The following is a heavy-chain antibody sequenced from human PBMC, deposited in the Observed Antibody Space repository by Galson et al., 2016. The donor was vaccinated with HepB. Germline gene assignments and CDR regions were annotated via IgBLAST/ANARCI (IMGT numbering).Heavy chain of an antibody. CDR3: ARDERYCSSTTCNAPANCYFAS. J-gene: IGHJ4*02. D-gene: IGHD2-2*01. V-gene: IGHV3-30*04. CDR1: GFTFSTYS. Sequence: SLRLSCAASGFTFSTYSMHWVRQAPGKGLEWVTVISFDGRIKFYTDSVKGRSTISRDNSMNTLYLQMNSLRGEDTAVYYCARDERYCSSTTCNAPANCYFASWGQGTLVTVSS. CDR2: ISFDGRIK.